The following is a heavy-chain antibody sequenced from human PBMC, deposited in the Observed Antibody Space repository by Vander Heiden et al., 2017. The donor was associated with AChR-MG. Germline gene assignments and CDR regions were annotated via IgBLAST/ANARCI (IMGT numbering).Heavy chain of an antibody. CDR1: GFTFSSYS. J-gene: IGHJ4*02. CDR3: ARDDGLDY. D-gene: IGHD3-10*01. V-gene: IGHV3-21*01. Sequence: ELQLVASGGGVVTPGGALSITCVPSGFTFSSYSMNWVRQAPGKGLDWVSSISSSRRYRDYADSVKGRFTISRDNAKNSLYLKMNSLRAEDTAVYYCARDDGLDYWCQGTLVTVSS. CDR2: ISSSRRYR.